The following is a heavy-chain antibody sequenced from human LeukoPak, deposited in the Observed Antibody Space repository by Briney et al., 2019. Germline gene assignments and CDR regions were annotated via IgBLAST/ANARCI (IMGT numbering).Heavy chain of an antibody. V-gene: IGHV4-39*01. CDR2: IYSGGST. Sequence: SETLSLTCTVSGGSISSSSYYWDGIRQSPGKGLEWIGNIYSGGSTYYTPSLKSRVTISVDTSKNQFSLKLSSVTAADTATYFCARHSRSGSGGYENAFDIWGQGTMVTVSS. D-gene: IGHD5-12*01. J-gene: IGHJ3*02. CDR1: GGSISSSSYY. CDR3: ARHSRSGSGGYENAFDI.